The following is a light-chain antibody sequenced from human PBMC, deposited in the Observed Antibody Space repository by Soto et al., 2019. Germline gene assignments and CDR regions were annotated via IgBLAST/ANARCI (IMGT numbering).Light chain of an antibody. CDR2: DVT. CDR3: CSYAGKYTYV. J-gene: IGLJ1*01. Sequence: QSALTQPRSVSGSPGQSVTISCTGTYSDVGGYKYVSWYQRHPGKAPKLMISDVTERPSGVPDRFSGSKSGNTASLTISGLQAEDEADYYCCSYAGKYTYVFGTGTKVTVL. V-gene: IGLV2-11*01. CDR1: YSDVGGYKY.